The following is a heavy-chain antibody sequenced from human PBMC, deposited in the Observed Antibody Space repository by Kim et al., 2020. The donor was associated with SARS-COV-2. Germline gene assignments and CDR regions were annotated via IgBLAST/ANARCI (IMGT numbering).Heavy chain of an antibody. CDR2: MNPNSGNT. CDR1: GYTFTSYD. D-gene: IGHD2-2*01. Sequence: ASVKVSCKASGYTFTSYDINWVRQATGQGLEWMGWMNPNSGNTGYAQKFQGRVTMTRNTSISTAYMELSSLRSEDTAVYYCATSTSWANWFDPRGQGTLVTVSS. V-gene: IGHV1-8*01. J-gene: IGHJ5*02. CDR3: ATSTSWANWFDP.